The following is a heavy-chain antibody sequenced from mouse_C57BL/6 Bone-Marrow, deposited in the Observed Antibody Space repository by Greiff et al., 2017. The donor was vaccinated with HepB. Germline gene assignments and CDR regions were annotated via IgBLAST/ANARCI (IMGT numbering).Heavy chain of an antibody. CDR3: ARWLLFYYAMDY. D-gene: IGHD2-3*01. J-gene: IGHJ4*01. CDR1: GYTFTSYG. Sequence: VKLQESGAELARPGASVKLSCKASGYTFTSYGISWVKQRTGQGLEWIGEIYPRSGNTYYNEKFKGKATLTADKSSSTAYMELRSLTSEDSAVYFCARWLLFYYAMDYWGQGTSVTVSS. CDR2: IYPRSGNT. V-gene: IGHV1-81*01.